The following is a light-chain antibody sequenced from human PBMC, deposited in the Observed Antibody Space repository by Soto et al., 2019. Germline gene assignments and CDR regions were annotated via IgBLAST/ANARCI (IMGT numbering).Light chain of an antibody. J-gene: IGKJ3*01. V-gene: IGKV3-15*01. Sequence: EIVMTQSPATLSASSGERVTLSCRASQSISSSLAWYQQRPGQAPRLLISGASTRETGIPARFSGSGSGTEFTLTISSLQSEDFAVYYCQQYNNWPPVTFGPGTKVDIK. CDR2: GAS. CDR3: QQYNNWPPVT. CDR1: QSISSS.